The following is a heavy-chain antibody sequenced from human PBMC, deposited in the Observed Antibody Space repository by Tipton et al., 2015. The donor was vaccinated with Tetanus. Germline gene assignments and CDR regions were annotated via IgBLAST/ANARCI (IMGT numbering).Heavy chain of an antibody. D-gene: IGHD4-17*01. V-gene: IGHV4-30-2*01. CDR2: IYHTGST. CDR3: ARPSTTVTPRAFDV. J-gene: IGHJ3*01. Sequence: TLSLTCAVSGGLISTGGYSWSWFRQPPGKGLEWIGYIYHTGSTYYNPSLKSRVTILVNMSKKHFSLKLSSVTAADTAVYYCARPSTTVTPRAFDVWGQGTMVTVSS. CDR1: GGLISTGGYS.